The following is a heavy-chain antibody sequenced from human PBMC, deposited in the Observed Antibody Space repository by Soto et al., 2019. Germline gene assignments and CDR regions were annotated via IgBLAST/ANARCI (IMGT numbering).Heavy chain of an antibody. CDR1: GFTFRNYA. CDR3: AKGDLFTITDY. CDR2: ISGSGGST. Sequence: GGSLRLSCAASGFTFRNYAMSWVRQAPGKGLEWVSSISGSGGSTHYADSVKGRFTSSRDNSKNTPFLQMNSLRAEDTAVYYCAKGDLFTITDYWGQGTLVTVSS. D-gene: IGHD5-12*01. V-gene: IGHV3-23*01. J-gene: IGHJ4*02.